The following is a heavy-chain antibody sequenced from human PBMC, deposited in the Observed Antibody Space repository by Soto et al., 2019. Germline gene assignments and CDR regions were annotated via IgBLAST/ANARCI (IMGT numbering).Heavy chain of an antibody. V-gene: IGHV1-46*01. J-gene: IGHJ4*02. CDR1: GYTFTSYY. CDR3: ARAPRRDSSGYYLRY. CDR2: INPSGGST. Sequence: ASVKVSCKASGYTFTSYYMHWVRQAPGQGLEWMGIINPSGGSTSYAQKFQGRVTMTRDTSTSTVYMELSSLRSEDTAVYYCARAPRRDSSGYYLRYWGQGTLVTVSS. D-gene: IGHD3-22*01.